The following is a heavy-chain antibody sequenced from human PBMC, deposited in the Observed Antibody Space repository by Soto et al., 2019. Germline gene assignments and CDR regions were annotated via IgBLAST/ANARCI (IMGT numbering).Heavy chain of an antibody. D-gene: IGHD3-22*01. J-gene: IGHJ5*02. CDR3: ARDPTHLIVGTNWFDP. V-gene: IGHV1-69*13. CDR2: IIPIFGTA. Sequence: ASVKVSCKASGGTFSSYAISWVRQAPGQGLEWMGGIIPIFGTANYAQKFQGRVTITADESTSTAYMELSSLRSEDTAVYYCARDPTHLIVGTNWFDPWGQGTLVTVSS. CDR1: GGTFSSYA.